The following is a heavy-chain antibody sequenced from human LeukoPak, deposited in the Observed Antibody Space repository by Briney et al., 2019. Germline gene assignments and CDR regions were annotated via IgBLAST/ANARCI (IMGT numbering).Heavy chain of an antibody. V-gene: IGHV1-69*13. Sequence: ASVKVSCKASVGTFSSYAISWVRQAPGQGLEWMGGIIPIFGTANYAQKFQGRVTITADESTSTAYMELSSLRSEDTAVYYCETAYSSGYYGYYYWGQGTLVTVSS. CDR2: IIPIFGTA. J-gene: IGHJ4*02. CDR1: VGTFSSYA. D-gene: IGHD3-22*01. CDR3: ETAYSSGYYGYYY.